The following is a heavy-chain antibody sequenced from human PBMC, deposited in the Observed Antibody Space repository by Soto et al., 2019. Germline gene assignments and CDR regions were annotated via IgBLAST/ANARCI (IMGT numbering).Heavy chain of an antibody. CDR2: IWYDGSNK. Sequence: GGSLRLSCAASGFSLSSYGMHWVRQAPGKGLEWVAVIWYDGSNKYYADSVKGRFTISRDNSKNTLYLQMNSLRAEDTAMYYCARDTGTGTTGNAFDIWGQGTMVTVSS. CDR1: GFSLSSYG. D-gene: IGHD1-7*01. V-gene: IGHV3-33*01. CDR3: ARDTGTGTTGNAFDI. J-gene: IGHJ3*02.